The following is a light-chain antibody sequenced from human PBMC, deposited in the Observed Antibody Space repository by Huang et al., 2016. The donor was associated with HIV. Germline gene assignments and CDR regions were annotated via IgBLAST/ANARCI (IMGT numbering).Light chain of an antibody. V-gene: IGKV3-11*01. J-gene: IGKJ4*01. CDR2: DAS. CDR3: QQRYNWPLT. CDR1: QSVRNY. Sequence: EIVLTQSPASLALSPGERATLSCRASQSVRNYLAWYQQKPGQAPRLLIFDASHRATDIPARFSGSGSGTDFTLTISSLEPEDFAVYYCQQRYNWPLTFGGGTKVEIK.